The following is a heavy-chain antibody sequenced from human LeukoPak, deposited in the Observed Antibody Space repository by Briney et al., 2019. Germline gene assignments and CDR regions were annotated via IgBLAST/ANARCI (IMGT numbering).Heavy chain of an antibody. D-gene: IGHD1-7*01. J-gene: IGHJ3*02. V-gene: IGHV4-4*07. CDR2: VYTSGST. Sequence: SETLSLTCSVSGGSISGYYWTWVRQPAGKGLEWIGRVYTSGSTHYNPSLKTRLTMSVDTSKNQFSLKLSSVAAADTAVYYCARLITGTTTAFDIWGQGTMVTVSS. CDR3: ARLITGTTTAFDI. CDR1: GGSISGYY.